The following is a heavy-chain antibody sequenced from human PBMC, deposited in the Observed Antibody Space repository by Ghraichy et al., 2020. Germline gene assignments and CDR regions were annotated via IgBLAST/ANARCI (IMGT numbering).Heavy chain of an antibody. CDR3: ARVNSDLNGLDV. Sequence: LSLTCTVSGGSISGYYWTWIRQPPGKGLEWIGYMSYSGSANYNPSLESRLTMSLDTSKNHFFLKLTSVTAADMALYYCARVNSDLNGLDVWGQGTTVIVSS. CDR2: MSYSGSA. D-gene: IGHD2-21*01. J-gene: IGHJ6*02. V-gene: IGHV4-59*01. CDR1: GGSISGYY.